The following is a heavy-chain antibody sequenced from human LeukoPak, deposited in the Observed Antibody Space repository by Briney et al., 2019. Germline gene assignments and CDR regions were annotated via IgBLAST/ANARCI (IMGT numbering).Heavy chain of an antibody. CDR2: ISSSGSTI. V-gene: IGHV3-11*04. CDR3: ARDSGSSSSSAFDI. CDR1: GFTFSDYY. J-gene: IGHJ3*02. Sequence: GGSLRLSCAASGFTFSDYYMRRIRQAPGKGLEWVSYISSSGSTIYYADSVKGRFTISRDNAKNSLYLQMNSLRAEDTAVYYCARDSGSSSSSAFDIWGQGTMVTVSS. D-gene: IGHD6-6*01.